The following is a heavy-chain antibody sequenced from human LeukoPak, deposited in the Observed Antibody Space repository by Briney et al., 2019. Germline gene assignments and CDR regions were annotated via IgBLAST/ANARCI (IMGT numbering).Heavy chain of an antibody. CDR2: IYSYGTT. Sequence: AGSLRLSCAASGFTVSSNYMTWVRQAPGKGLHRVSVIYSYGTTYYADSVKDRFTISRDNSKNTVFLQMNSLRVEDTAVYYCARESAPGYIDYWGQGTLVTVSS. V-gene: IGHV3-66*01. D-gene: IGHD6-13*01. CDR3: ARESAPGYIDY. J-gene: IGHJ4*02. CDR1: GFTVSSNY.